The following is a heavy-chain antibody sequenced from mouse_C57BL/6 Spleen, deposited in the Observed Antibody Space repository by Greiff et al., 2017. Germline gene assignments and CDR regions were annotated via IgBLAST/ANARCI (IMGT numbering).Heavy chain of an antibody. CDR3: ARDYYGRYFDV. D-gene: IGHD1-2*01. CDR2: IYPGSGST. CDR1: GYTFTSYW. V-gene: IGHV1-55*01. J-gene: IGHJ1*03. Sequence: QVQLKQPGAELVKPGASVKMSCKASGYTFTSYWITWVKQRPGQGLEWIGDIYPGSGSTNYNGKFKGKATLTADKSSSTAYMQLSSLTSEDSAVYFCARDYYGRYFDVWGTGTTVTVSA.